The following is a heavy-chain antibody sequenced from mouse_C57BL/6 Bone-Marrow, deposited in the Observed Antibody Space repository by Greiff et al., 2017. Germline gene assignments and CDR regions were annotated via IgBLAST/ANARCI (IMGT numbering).Heavy chain of an antibody. V-gene: IGHV1-19*01. J-gene: IGHJ4*01. Sequence: VQLKQSGPVLVKPGASVKMSCKASGYTFTDYYMNWVKQSHGKSLEWIGVINPYNGGTSYNQKFKGKATLTVDKSSSTAYMELNSLTSEDSAVYYCARTGTVYAMDYWGQGTSVTVSS. CDR3: ARTGTVYAMDY. D-gene: IGHD4-1*01. CDR1: GYTFTDYY. CDR2: INPYNGGT.